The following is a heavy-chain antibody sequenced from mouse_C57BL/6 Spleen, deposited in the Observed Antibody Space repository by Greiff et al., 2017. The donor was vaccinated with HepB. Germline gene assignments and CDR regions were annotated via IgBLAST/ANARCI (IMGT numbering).Heavy chain of an antibody. D-gene: IGHD2-5*01. CDR1: GYTFTSYW. J-gene: IGHJ2*01. CDR2: IHPSDSDT. V-gene: IGHV1-74*01. Sequence: VKLQESGAELVKPGASVKVSCKASGYTFTSYWMHWVKQRPGQGLEWIGRIHPSDSDTNYNQKFKGKATLTVDKSSSTAYMQLSSLTSEDSAVYYCAIDSNYVEGYYFDYWGQGTTLTVSS. CDR3: AIDSNYVEGYYFDY.